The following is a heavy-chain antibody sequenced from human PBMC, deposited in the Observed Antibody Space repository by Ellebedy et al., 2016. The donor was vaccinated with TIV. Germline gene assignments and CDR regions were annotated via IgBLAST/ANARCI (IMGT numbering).Heavy chain of an antibody. J-gene: IGHJ4*02. Sequence: AASVKVSCKASGYTFTDYYLHWVRQAPGQGLEWLGWINPNSGGTNFAQKFQGWVTLTRATTITTAYMELSSLTSDDTATAVFYCARGGSSNWYEAFDFWGQGTLVTASS. D-gene: IGHD6-13*01. CDR2: INPNSGGT. V-gene: IGHV1-2*04. CDR3: ARGGSSNWYEAFDF. CDR1: GYTFTDYY.